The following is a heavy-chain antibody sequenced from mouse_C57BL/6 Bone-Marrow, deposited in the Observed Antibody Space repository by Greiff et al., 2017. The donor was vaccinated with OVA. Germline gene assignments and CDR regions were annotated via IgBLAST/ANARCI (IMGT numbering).Heavy chain of an antibody. V-gene: IGHV1-64*01. Sequence: VQLQQPGAELVKPGASVKLSCKASGYTFTSYWMHWVKQRPGQGLEWIGMIHPNSGSTNYNEKFKSKATLTVDKSSSTAYMQLSSLTSEDSAVYDCARVLGLWYFDVWGTGTTVTVSS. CDR3: ARVLGLWYFDV. J-gene: IGHJ1*03. D-gene: IGHD4-1*01. CDR2: IHPNSGST. CDR1: GYTFTSYW.